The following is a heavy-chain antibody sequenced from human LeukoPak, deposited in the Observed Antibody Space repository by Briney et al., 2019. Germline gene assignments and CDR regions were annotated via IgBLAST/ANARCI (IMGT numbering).Heavy chain of an antibody. D-gene: IGHD3-10*01. CDR1: GFTFSSYE. J-gene: IGHJ4*02. CDR2: ISSSGSTI. CDR3: ARDPYYYGSGSYYGGVFDY. V-gene: IGHV3-48*03. Sequence: PGGSLRLSCAASGFTFSSYEMNWVRQAPGKGLEWVSYISSSGSTIYYADSVKGRFTISRDNAKNSLYPQMNSLRAEDTAVYYCARDPYYYGSGSYYGGVFDYWGQGTLVTVSS.